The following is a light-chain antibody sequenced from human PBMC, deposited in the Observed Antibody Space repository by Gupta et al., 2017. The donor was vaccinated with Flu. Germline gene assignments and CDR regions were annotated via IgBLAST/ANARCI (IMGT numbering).Light chain of an antibody. CDR2: EAS. V-gene: IGKV2D-29*01. J-gene: IGKJ4*01. CDR1: QSVRHSDGLKY. Sequence: VTPGQPPCNCGRPSQSVRHSDGLKYLYWYMQKPGQAPRLLIYEASNLATGVPDRFSGSGSGTDFTLKISRVEAEDVGVYYCKQSVHLPFTFGRGTKVDIK. CDR3: KQSVHLPFT.